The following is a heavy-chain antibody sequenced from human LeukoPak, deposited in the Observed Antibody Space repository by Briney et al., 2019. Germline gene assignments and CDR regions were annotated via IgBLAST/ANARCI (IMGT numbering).Heavy chain of an antibody. CDR1: GGSISSYY. J-gene: IGHJ6*03. CDR3: ARSDSSGWYLYYYYYMDV. CDR2: IYTSGST. Sequence: PSETLSLTCTVSGGSISSYYWSWIRQPAGRGLEWIGRIYTSGSTNYNPSLKSRVTMSVDTSKNQFSLKLSSVTAADTAVYYCARSDSSGWYLYYYYYMDVWGKGTTVTVSS. V-gene: IGHV4-4*07. D-gene: IGHD6-19*01.